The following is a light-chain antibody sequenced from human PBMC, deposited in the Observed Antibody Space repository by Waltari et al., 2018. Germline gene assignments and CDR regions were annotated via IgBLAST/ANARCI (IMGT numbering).Light chain of an antibody. Sequence: IQLTQSPSSLSASVGDRVSITCRSSQPITNYLNWYKQNPGKAPRLLIYDASNLQAGVPSRFSGSQSGTEFTFTIASLQPEDVATYYCQRYDNLPVFAFGPGTKLDIQ. V-gene: IGKV1-33*01. CDR3: QRYDNLPVFA. CDR2: DAS. CDR1: QPITNY. J-gene: IGKJ3*01.